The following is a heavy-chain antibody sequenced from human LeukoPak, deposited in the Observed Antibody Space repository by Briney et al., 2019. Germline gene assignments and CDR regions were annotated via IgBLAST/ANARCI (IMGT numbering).Heavy chain of an antibody. CDR3: AREGTEPNIAAAVSAFDI. CDR1: GFTVSSNY. CDR2: IYSGGST. D-gene: IGHD6-13*01. Sequence: GGSLRLSCAASGFTVSSNYMSWVRQAPGKGLEWVSVIYSGGSTYYADSVKGRFTISRDNSKNTLYLQMNSLRAEDTAVYYCAREGTEPNIAAAVSAFDIWGQGTMVTVSS. V-gene: IGHV3-66*01. J-gene: IGHJ3*02.